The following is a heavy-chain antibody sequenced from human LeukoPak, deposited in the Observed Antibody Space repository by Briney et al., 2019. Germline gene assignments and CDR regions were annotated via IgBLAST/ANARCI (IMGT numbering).Heavy chain of an antibody. CDR3: ARRIDDYGVFGAFHI. D-gene: IGHD4-17*01. V-gene: IGHV3-23*01. CDR2: ISSSGGGT. J-gene: IGHJ3*02. Sequence: GGSLRLSCAASGFTFSSYDMNWVRQAPGKGLEWVSTISSSGGGTYYADSVQGRFAISRDNAKNPLYLQMTSLRAEDTAVYYCARRIDDYGVFGAFHIWGQGTLVTVSS. CDR1: GFTFSSYD.